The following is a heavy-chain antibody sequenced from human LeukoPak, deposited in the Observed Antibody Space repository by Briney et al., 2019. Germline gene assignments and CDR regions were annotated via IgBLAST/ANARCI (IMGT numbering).Heavy chain of an antibody. CDR3: AKGGDSVWGSYRYLDF. J-gene: IGHJ4*02. CDR2: ISGRAGST. D-gene: IGHD3-16*02. V-gene: IGHV3-23*01. Sequence: GGSLRLSCAASGFTFSTYAMSWVRQAPGEGPEWVSAISGRAGSTYYADSVKGRFTISRDNSENTLFLQMNSLRAEDTAVYYCAKGGDSVWGSYRYLDFWGQGTLVTVSS. CDR1: GFTFSTYA.